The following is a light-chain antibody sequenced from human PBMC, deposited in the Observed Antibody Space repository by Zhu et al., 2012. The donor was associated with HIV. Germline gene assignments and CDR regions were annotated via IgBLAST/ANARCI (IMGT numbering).Light chain of an antibody. J-gene: IGKJ1*01. CDR2: GAS. CDR3: QQYNNWPRT. CDR1: QGVSSN. Sequence: EIVLTQSPGTLSLSPGERATLSCRASQGVSSNLAWYQQKPGQAPRLLIYGASTRATGIPARFSGSGSGTEFTLTISSMQSEDFAVYYCQQYNNWPRTFGQGTKVEIK. V-gene: IGKV3-15*01.